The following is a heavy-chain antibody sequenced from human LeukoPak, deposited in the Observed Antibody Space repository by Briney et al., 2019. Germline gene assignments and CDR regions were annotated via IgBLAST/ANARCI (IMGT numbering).Heavy chain of an antibody. D-gene: IGHD3-10*01. Sequence: GGSLRLSCAASGFSFSIYAMHWVRQAPGKGLEWVAVITYDGSIKYYADSVKGRFTISRDNSKNTLYLQMNSLRAEDTAVYYCARVKSGSQAGYGMDVWGQGTTVTVSS. V-gene: IGHV3-30*14. J-gene: IGHJ6*02. CDR3: ARVKSGSQAGYGMDV. CDR1: GFSFSIYA. CDR2: ITYDGSIK.